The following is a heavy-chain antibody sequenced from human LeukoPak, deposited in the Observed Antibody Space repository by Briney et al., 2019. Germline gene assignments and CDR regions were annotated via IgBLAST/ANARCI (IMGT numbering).Heavy chain of an antibody. CDR1: GFTFSSYA. D-gene: IGHD5-12*01. J-gene: IGHJ4*02. Sequence: PGGSLRLSCAASGFTFSSYAMSWVRQAPGKGLEWVSAISGSGGSTYYADSVKGRFTISRDNSKNTLYLQMNSLRAEDTALYYCAKDAIVATILSYFDYWGQGTLVTVSS. CDR3: AKDAIVATILSYFDY. CDR2: ISGSGGST. V-gene: IGHV3-23*01.